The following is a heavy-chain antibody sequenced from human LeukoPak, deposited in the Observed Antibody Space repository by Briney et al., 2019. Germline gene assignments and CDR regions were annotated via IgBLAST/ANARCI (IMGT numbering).Heavy chain of an antibody. D-gene: IGHD3-10*01. V-gene: IGHV3-21*01. CDR2: ISSSSSYI. Sequence: GGSLRLSCAASEFTFSSYSMNWVRQAPGKGLEWVSSISSSSSYIYYADSVKGRFTISRDNAKNSLYLQMNSLRAEDTAVYYCARDIYGSGSYYAYLDQGTLVTVSS. J-gene: IGHJ4*02. CDR3: ARDIYGSGSYYAY. CDR1: EFTFSSYS.